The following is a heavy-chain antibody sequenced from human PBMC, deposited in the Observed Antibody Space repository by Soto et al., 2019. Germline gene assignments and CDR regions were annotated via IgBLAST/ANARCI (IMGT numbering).Heavy chain of an antibody. CDR1: GFTFDAYA. D-gene: IGHD6-13*01. V-gene: IGHV3-9*01. CDR2: ISWNSGSI. CDR3: AKDMGLAAAGPHDY. J-gene: IGHJ4*02. Sequence: PGGSLRLSCAASGFTFDAYAMHWVRQAPGKGLEWVSGISWNSGSIGYADSVKGRFTISRDNAKNSLYLQMNSLRAEDTALYYCAKDMGLAAAGPHDYWGQGTLVTVSS.